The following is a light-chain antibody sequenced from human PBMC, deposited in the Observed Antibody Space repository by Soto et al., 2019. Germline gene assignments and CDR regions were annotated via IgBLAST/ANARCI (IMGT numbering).Light chain of an antibody. CDR2: GAS. CDR3: QQYGSSPHS. CDR1: QSVSSSY. Sequence: EIVLTQSPGTLSLSPGERATLSCRASQSVSSSYLAWYQHKPGKAPRLLIYGASSRATGIPDRSGGSGSVTDFTLTITRLAPEDLAVYYCQQYGSSPHSFGQGTKLEIK. V-gene: IGKV3-20*01. J-gene: IGKJ2*01.